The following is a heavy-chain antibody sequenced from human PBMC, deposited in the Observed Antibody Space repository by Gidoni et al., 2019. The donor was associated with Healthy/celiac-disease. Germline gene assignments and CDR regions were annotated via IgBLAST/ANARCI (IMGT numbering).Heavy chain of an antibody. CDR1: GFTARSYS. Sequence: EVQLVEYGGGLVKPGGSLRLSCAASGFTARSYSMNWVRQAPGKGLEWVSSISSSSSFIYYADSVKGRFTISRDNAKNSLYLQMTSLRAYDPAVYYCARDRSPEGILWFGEPPNDAFDIWGQGTMVTVSS. CDR3: ARDRSPEGILWFGEPPNDAFDI. CDR2: ISSSSSFI. J-gene: IGHJ3*02. V-gene: IGHV3-21*01. D-gene: IGHD3-10*01.